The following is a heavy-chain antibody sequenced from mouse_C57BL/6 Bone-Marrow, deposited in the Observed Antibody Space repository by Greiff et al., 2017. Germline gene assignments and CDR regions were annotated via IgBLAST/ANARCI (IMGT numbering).Heavy chain of an antibody. Sequence: QVQLQQPGAELVKPGASVKVSCKASGYTFTSYWMHWVKQRPGQGLEWIGRIHPSDSDTNYNQKFKGKATLTVDNSSSTAYMQRSSLTSEDSAVYYCAISPYGGAMDYWGQGTSVTVSS. J-gene: IGHJ4*01. CDR1: GYTFTSYW. V-gene: IGHV1-74*01. D-gene: IGHD1-1*01. CDR3: AISPYGGAMDY. CDR2: IHPSDSDT.